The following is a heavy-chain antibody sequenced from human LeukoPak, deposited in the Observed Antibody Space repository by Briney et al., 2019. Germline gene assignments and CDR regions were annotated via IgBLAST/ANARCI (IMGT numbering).Heavy chain of an antibody. CDR3: ARANYYDRSGYSRGAFDI. D-gene: IGHD3-22*01. Sequence: SETLSLTCTVSGGSISSSTYYWGWIRQPPGKGLQWIGSIYYSGSTYYNPSLKSRVTISVGTSKNQFSLKLSSVTAADTAVYYCARANYYDRSGYSRGAFDIWGQGTMVIVSS. V-gene: IGHV4-39*07. CDR2: IYYSGST. CDR1: GGSISSSTYY. J-gene: IGHJ3*02.